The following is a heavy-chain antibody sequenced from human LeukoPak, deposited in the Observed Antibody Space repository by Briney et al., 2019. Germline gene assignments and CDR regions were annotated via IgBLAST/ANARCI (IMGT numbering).Heavy chain of an antibody. CDR2: INPSGGST. V-gene: IGHV1-46*01. Sequence: ASVKVSCKASGYTFTSYYMHWVGQAPGQGLEWMGIINPSGGSTSYAQKFQGRVTMTRDMSTSTVYMELSSLRSEDTAVYYCARSPSPSAYSSSSVDYYYYMDVWGKGTTVTVSS. CDR3: ARSPSPSAYSSSSVDYYYYMDV. J-gene: IGHJ6*03. CDR1: GYTFTSYY. D-gene: IGHD6-6*01.